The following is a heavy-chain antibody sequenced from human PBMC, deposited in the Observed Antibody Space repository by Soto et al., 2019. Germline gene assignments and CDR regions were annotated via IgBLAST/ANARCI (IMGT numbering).Heavy chain of an antibody. CDR2: IKSKTDGGTT. CDR1: GFTFSNAW. V-gene: IGHV3-15*07. D-gene: IGHD5-18*01. J-gene: IGHJ6*02. CDR3: TTDSQLWLIGWDYYYYGMDV. Sequence: GGSLRLSCAASGFTFSNAWMNWVRQAPGKGLEWVGRIKSKTDGGTTDYAAPVKGRFTISRDDSKNTLYLQMNSLKTEDTAVYYCTTDSQLWLIGWDYYYYGMDVWGQGTTVTVSS.